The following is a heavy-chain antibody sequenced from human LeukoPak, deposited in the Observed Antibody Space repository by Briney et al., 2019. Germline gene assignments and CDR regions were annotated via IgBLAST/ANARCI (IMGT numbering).Heavy chain of an antibody. D-gene: IGHD2-15*01. CDR3: ARGPPLGYCSGGSCYLNWAFDP. Sequence: ASVKVSCKASGYTFTGYYMHWVRQAPGQGLEWMGWINPNSGGTNHAQKFQGRVTMTRDTSISTAYMELSRLRSDDTAVYYCARGPPLGYCSGGSCYLNWAFDPWGQGTLVTVSS. J-gene: IGHJ5*02. V-gene: IGHV1-2*02. CDR2: INPNSGGT. CDR1: GYTFTGYY.